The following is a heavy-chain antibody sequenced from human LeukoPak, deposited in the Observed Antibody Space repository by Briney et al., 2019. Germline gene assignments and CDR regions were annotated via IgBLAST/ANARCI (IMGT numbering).Heavy chain of an antibody. Sequence: GGSLRLSCAASGFTFSTYWMHWVRQAPGKGLVWVSRTNADGSSTSYADSVKGRFTISRDNAKNTLYLQMNSLRADDTAVYYCARGGLEPVDYWGQGTLVTVFS. V-gene: IGHV3-74*01. D-gene: IGHD1-1*01. J-gene: IGHJ4*02. CDR1: GFTFSTYW. CDR2: TNADGSST. CDR3: ARGGLEPVDY.